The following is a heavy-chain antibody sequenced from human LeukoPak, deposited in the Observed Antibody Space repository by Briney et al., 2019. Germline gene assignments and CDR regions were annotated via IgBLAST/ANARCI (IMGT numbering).Heavy chain of an antibody. CDR1: GYTFTGYY. D-gene: IGHD5-12*01. V-gene: IGHV1-18*04. CDR2: ISAYNGNT. J-gene: IGHJ4*02. Sequence: ASVKVSCKASGYTFTGYYMHWVRQAPGQGLEWMGWISAYNGNTNYAQKLQGRVTMTTDTSTSTAYMELRSLRSDDTAVYYCARAEDIVATIPTGAFDYWGQGTLVTVSS. CDR3: ARAEDIVATIPTGAFDY.